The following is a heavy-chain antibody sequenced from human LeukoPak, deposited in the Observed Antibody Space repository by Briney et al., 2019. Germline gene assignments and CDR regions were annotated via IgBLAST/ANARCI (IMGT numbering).Heavy chain of an antibody. CDR2: ISGSGGST. CDR1: GFIFSCYA. Sequence: GGSLRLSCAASGFIFSCYAMSWVRQAPGKGLEWVAAISGSGGSTYYADSVKGRFTISRDNSKNTLYLQMNSLRAEDTAVYYCAKGSSTSRFSWFDPWGQGTLVTVSS. V-gene: IGHV3-23*01. CDR3: AKGSSTSRFSWFDP. D-gene: IGHD2-2*01. J-gene: IGHJ5*02.